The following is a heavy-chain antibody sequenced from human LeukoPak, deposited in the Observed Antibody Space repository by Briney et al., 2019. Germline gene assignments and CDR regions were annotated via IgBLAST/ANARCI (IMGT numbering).Heavy chain of an antibody. CDR2: IYYSGST. D-gene: IGHD5-24*01. V-gene: IGHV4-59*08. Sequence: PSETLSLTCTVSGGSITSYYWSWIRQPPGKGLEWIGYIYYSGSTNYNPSLKSRVTISVDTSKNQFSLKLSSVTAADTAVYYCARWGRWLHSYFDYWGQGTLVTVSS. CDR3: ARWGRWLHSYFDY. J-gene: IGHJ4*02. CDR1: GGSITSYY.